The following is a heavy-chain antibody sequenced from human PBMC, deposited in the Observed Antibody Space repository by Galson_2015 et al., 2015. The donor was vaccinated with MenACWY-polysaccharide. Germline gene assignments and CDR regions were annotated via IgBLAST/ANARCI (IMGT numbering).Heavy chain of an antibody. CDR2: IKEDGSEK. D-gene: IGHD3-10*01. CDR1: GFTFRNYW. J-gene: IGHJ5*02. Sequence: SLRLSCAASGFTFRNYWMSWVRQAPGKGLEWVANIKEDGSEKYYVDSVRGRFTISRDNAKNSLYLQMNSLRAEDTAVYYCARDAPRVRGDFNWVGPWGQGALVPVSS. V-gene: IGHV3-7*01. CDR3: ARDAPRVRGDFNWVGP.